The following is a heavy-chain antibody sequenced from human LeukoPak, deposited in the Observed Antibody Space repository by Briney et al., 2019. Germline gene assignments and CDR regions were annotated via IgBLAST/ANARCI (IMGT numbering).Heavy chain of an antibody. CDR2: VSDSGSST. J-gene: IGHJ4*02. V-gene: IGHV3-23*01. CDR1: GFXFSSYA. CDR3: ATTPRTL. Sequence: GGSLRLSCAASGFXFSSYAISWVRQAPGKGLEWVSAVSDSGSSTYYADSVKGRFTISRDNSKNTLYLQMNSLRAEDTAVYYCATTPRTLWGQGTLVTVSS. D-gene: IGHD2-2*01.